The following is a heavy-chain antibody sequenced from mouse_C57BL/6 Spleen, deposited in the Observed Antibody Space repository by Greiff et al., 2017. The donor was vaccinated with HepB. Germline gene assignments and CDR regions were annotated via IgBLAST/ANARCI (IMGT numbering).Heavy chain of an antibody. V-gene: IGHV1-50*01. D-gene: IGHD1-1*01. CDR1: GYTFTSYW. Sequence: QVQLQQPGAELVKPGASVKLSCKASGYTFTSYWMQWVKQRPGQGLEWIGEIDPSDSYTNYNQKFKGKATLPVDTASSTAYMQLSSLTSEDSAVYYCARGLYGSSSFDYWGQGTTLTVSS. J-gene: IGHJ2*01. CDR3: ARGLYGSSSFDY. CDR2: IDPSDSYT.